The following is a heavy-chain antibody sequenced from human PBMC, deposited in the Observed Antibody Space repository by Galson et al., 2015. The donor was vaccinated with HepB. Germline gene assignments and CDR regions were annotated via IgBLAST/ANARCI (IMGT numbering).Heavy chain of an antibody. CDR1: GGTFSSYA. V-gene: IGHV1-69*13. Sequence: SVKVSCKASGGTFSSYAISWVRQAPGQGLEWMGGIIPIFGTANYAQKFQGRVTITADESTSTAYMELSSLRSEDTAVYYCVSWNYDAFDIWGQGTMVTVSS. CDR3: VSWNYDAFDI. J-gene: IGHJ3*02. CDR2: IIPIFGTA. D-gene: IGHD1-7*01.